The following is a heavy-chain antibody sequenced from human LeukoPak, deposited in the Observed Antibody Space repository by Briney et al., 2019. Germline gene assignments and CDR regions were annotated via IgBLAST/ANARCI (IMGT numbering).Heavy chain of an antibody. Sequence: GGSLRLSXAASGFTFSGSAMHWVRQASGKGLEWVGRIRNKANSYSTAYAASVKGRFTISRDDSKNTAYLQMNSLKTEDTAVYYCTRPTVGATGLDYWGQGTLVTVSS. J-gene: IGHJ4*02. D-gene: IGHD1-26*01. CDR1: GFTFSGSA. V-gene: IGHV3-73*01. CDR2: IRNKANSYST. CDR3: TRPTVGATGLDY.